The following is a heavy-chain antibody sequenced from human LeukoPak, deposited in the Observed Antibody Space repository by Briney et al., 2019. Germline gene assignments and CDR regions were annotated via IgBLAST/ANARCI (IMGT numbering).Heavy chain of an antibody. Sequence: PGGSLRLSCSASGFTFSDYYMSWIRQAPGKGLEWVSYISSSGSTIYYAGSVKGRFTISRDNAKNSLYLQMNSLRAEDTAVYYCANGLWGAAAGQDWFDPWGQGTLVTVSS. CDR3: ANGLWGAAAGQDWFDP. CDR1: GFTFSDYY. CDR2: ISSSGSTI. J-gene: IGHJ5*02. D-gene: IGHD6-13*01. V-gene: IGHV3-11*04.